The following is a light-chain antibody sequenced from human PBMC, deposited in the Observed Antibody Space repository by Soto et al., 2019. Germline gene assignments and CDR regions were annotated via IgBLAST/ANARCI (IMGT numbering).Light chain of an antibody. V-gene: IGLV1-47*01. CDR1: SSNIGGNY. CDR2: RNN. CDR3: ATWDASLSGNVV. J-gene: IGLJ7*01. Sequence: QLVLTQPPSASGTPGQRVTIPCSGSSSNIGGNYVFWYQHLPGTAPKLLIYRNNQRPSGVPDRFSGSKSGTSASLAISGLRSEDEDHYYCATWDASLSGNVVFGGGTQLTVL.